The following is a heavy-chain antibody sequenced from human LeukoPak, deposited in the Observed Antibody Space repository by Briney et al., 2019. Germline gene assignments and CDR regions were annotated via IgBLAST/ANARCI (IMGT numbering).Heavy chain of an antibody. J-gene: IGHJ4*02. CDR3: ARDDSVYCGRDCLYYFDY. V-gene: IGHV1-69*04. Sequence: ASVKVSCKASGGTFSSYAISWVRQAPGQGLEWMGRIIPILGIANYAQKFQGRVTITADKSTSTAYMELSSLRSEDTAVYYCARDDSVYCGRDCLYYFDYWGQGTLVTVSS. CDR1: GGTFSSYA. D-gene: IGHD2-21*02. CDR2: IIPILGIA.